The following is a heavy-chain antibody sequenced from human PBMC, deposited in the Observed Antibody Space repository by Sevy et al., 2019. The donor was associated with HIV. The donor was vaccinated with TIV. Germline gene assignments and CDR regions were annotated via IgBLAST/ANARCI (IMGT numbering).Heavy chain of an antibody. CDR3: ARDSPTYYYDSSGSRGAFDI. J-gene: IGHJ3*02. Sequence: GGSLRLSCAASGFTFSSYAMHWVRQAPGKGLEWVAVISYDGSNKYYADSVKGRFTISRDNSKNTLYLQMNSLRAEDTAVYYCARDSPTYYYDSSGSRGAFDIWGLGTMVTVS. V-gene: IGHV3-30-3*01. D-gene: IGHD3-22*01. CDR1: GFTFSSYA. CDR2: ISYDGSNK.